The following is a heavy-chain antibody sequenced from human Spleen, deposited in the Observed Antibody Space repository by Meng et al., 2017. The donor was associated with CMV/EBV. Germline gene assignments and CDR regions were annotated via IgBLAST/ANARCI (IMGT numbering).Heavy chain of an antibody. J-gene: IGHJ5*02. V-gene: IGHV1-69*05. CDR2: IIPLYDRA. CDR3: ATNVHQLVRGWFDP. D-gene: IGHD3-10*01. CDR1: GYTFTSYA. Sequence: SVKVSCKASGYTFTSYAISWVRQAPGQGLEWMGGIIPLYDRANYAQKFQGRVTITTDESTSTVYMELSRLRFEDTAVYDGATNVHQLVRGWFDPWGQGTLVTVSS.